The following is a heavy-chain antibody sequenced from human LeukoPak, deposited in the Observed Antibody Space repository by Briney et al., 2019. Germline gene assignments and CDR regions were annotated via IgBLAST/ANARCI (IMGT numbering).Heavy chain of an antibody. J-gene: IGHJ4*02. Sequence: TGGSLRLSCTVSGFTFSSYPMTWVRQAPGMGLEWVSAISGSGSNTYYTDSVKGRFTISRDNSKNTLYLQMNSLRAEDTALYYCARHDYGVYWGQGTLVTVSS. CDR2: ISGSGSNT. CDR1: GFTFSSYP. V-gene: IGHV3-23*01. D-gene: IGHD4-17*01. CDR3: ARHDYGVY.